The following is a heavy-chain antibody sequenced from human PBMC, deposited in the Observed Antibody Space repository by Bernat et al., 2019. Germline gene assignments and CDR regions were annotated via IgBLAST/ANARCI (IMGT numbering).Heavy chain of an antibody. J-gene: IGHJ6*02. CDR2: IYYSGST. V-gene: IGHV4-31*03. CDR3: ARDQHYNILTGYFWGMDV. D-gene: IGHD3-9*01. CDR1: GGSISSGGYY. Sequence: QVQLQESGPGLVKPSQTLSLTCTVSGGSISSGGYYWSWIRQHPGKGLEWIGYIYYSGSTSYNPSLKSRVNISVDTSMNQFSLKLSSVTAADTAAYYCARDQHYNILTGYFWGMDVWGQGTTVTVSS.